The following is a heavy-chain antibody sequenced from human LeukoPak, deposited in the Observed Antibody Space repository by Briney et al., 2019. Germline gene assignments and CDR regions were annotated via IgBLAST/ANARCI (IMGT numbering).Heavy chain of an antibody. V-gene: IGHV3-9*01. CDR1: GFTFDDYA. CDR3: AKFGSGYDYGGFDY. CDR2: ISWNSGSI. J-gene: IGHJ4*02. Sequence: SRSLRLSCAASGFTFDDYAMHWVRQAPGKGLEWVSGISWNSGSIGYADSVKGRFTISRDNAKNSLYLQMNSLRAEDTGLYYCAKFGSGYDYGGFDYWGQGTMVTVSS. D-gene: IGHD5-12*01.